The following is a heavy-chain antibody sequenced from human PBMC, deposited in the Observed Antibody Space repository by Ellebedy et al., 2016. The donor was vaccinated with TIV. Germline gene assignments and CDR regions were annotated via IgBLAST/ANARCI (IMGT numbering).Heavy chain of an antibody. CDR1: GVSISSSSDY. Sequence: PSETLSLTCSVSGVSISSSSDYWGWIRQPPGQGLEWVSSINYDSRSTYYADSVKGRFTISRDNPKKMLYLQMNSLRADDTAVYYCASRGETWRAFDPWGQGTLVTVSS. CDR3: ASRGETWRAFDP. D-gene: IGHD3-10*01. J-gene: IGHJ5*02. V-gene: IGHV3-23*01. CDR2: INYDSRST.